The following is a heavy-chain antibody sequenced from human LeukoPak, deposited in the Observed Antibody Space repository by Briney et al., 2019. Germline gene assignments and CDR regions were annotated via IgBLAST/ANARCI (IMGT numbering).Heavy chain of an antibody. CDR2: IIPIFGTA. J-gene: IGHJ5*02. D-gene: IGHD3-3*01. V-gene: IGHV1-69*13. CDR1: GGTFSSYA. CDR3: ATLAPYYDFWSGYYSNWFDP. Sequence: SVKVSCRASGGTFSSYAISWVRQAPGQGLEWMGGIIPIFGTANYAQKFQGRVTITADESTSTAYMELSSLRSEDTAVYYCATLAPYYDFWSGYYSNWFDPWGQGTLVTVSS.